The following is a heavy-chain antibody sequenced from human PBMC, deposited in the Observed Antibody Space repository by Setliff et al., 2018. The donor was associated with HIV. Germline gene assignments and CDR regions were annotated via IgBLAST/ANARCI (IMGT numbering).Heavy chain of an antibody. CDR3: AAVFTAVPGRSLDY. CDR2: IGSSGSYI. D-gene: IGHD6-19*01. J-gene: IGHJ4*02. V-gene: IGHV3-21*01. Sequence: GSLRLSCATSEFTFSSYAMNWVRQAPGKGLEWVASIGSSGSYIHYADSVKGRFRISRDNAQNSVFLFLSGLRAEDTAIYYCAAVFTAVPGRSLDYWGQGTLVTVSS. CDR1: EFTFSSYA.